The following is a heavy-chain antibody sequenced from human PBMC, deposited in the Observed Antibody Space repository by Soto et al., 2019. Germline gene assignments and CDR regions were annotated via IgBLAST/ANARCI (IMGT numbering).Heavy chain of an antibody. CDR3: ARAVRLGYYYYHMDL. D-gene: IGHD5-12*01. V-gene: IGHV4-61*01. J-gene: IGHJ6*02. CDR2: IYYSGSA. CDR1: GGSVSNISDY. Sequence: SETLSLTCTVSGGSVSNISDYWSWVRQPPGKGLEWIGYIYYSGSADYNPSLGSRVTISLDTSKNQFSLKLSSVTTADTAVYYCARAVRLGYYYYHMDLWGQGTTVTVSS.